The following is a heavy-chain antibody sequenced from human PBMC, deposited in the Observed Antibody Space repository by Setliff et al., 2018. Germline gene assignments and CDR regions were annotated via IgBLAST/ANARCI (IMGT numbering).Heavy chain of an antibody. CDR1: GESFSNNY. CDR2: SDHGGNT. D-gene: IGHD4-4*01. J-gene: IGHJ5*02. Sequence: PSETLSLTCSVYGESFSNNYWSWIRQSPGKGLEWIGESDHGGNTTIHPSLRSRLTISRDDSKNMVFLQMNNLRTEDTGFYYCATGPRDSRNYLTWLNPWGQGTLVTVSS. CDR3: ATGPRDSRNYLTWLNP. V-gene: IGHV4-34*01.